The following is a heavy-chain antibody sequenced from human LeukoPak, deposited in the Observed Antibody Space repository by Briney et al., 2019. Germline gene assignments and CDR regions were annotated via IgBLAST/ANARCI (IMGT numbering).Heavy chain of an antibody. CDR2: IYYSGTT. J-gene: IGHJ6*02. D-gene: IGHD1-26*01. CDR3: AREIRESGMDV. V-gene: IGHV4-59*01. CDR1: GASIMSYY. Sequence: SETLSLTCTVSGASIMSYYWTWIRQPPGKGLEWIGHIYYSGTTNYNPSLRSRVTISVDTSKNQLSLKLSSVTAADTAVYYCAREIRESGMDVWGQGTTVTVSS.